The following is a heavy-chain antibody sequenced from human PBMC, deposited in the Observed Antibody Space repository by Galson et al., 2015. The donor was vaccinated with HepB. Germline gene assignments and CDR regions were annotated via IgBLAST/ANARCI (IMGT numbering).Heavy chain of an antibody. CDR1: GFTFSSYG. Sequence: SLRLSCAASGFTFSSYGMHWVRQAPGKGLEWVAVIWYDGSNKYYADSVKGRFTISRDNSKNTLYLQMNSLRAEDTAVYYCARDQHSSSWSNWFDPWGQGTLVTVSS. D-gene: IGHD6-13*01. CDR3: ARDQHSSSWSNWFDP. CDR2: IWYDGSNK. J-gene: IGHJ5*02. V-gene: IGHV3-33*01.